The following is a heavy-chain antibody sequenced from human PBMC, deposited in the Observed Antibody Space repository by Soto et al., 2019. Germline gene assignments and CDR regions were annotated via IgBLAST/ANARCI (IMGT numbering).Heavy chain of an antibody. D-gene: IGHD2-15*01. V-gene: IGHV3-30*18. J-gene: IGHJ4*02. CDR3: AKEVHCGGGSCSWSEGFDY. CDR2: ISYEGSHT. Sequence: QVHLVESGGGVVQPGRSLRLSCAASGFILSSYGMHWVRQAPGKGLEWVAVISYEGSHTYYADSVKGRFTITRDNSKNTLYLQMNSLRPEDTAVYYCAKEVHCGGGSCSWSEGFDYWGQGTLLTVSS. CDR1: GFILSSYG.